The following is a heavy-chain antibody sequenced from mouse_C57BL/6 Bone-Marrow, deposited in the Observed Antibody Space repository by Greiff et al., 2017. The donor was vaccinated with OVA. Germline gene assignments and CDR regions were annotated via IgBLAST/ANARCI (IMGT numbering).Heavy chain of an antibody. CDR1: GYTFTSYW. CDR3: ARIIPYWYFDV. D-gene: IGHD1-2*01. Sequence: QVQLQQPGAELVKPGASVKLSCKASGYTFTSYWMQWVKQRPGQGLEWIGEIDPSDSYTNYNQKFKGKATLTVDTSSSTAYMQLSSLTSEDSAVYYCARIIPYWYFDVWGTGTTVTVSS. J-gene: IGHJ1*03. V-gene: IGHV1-50*01. CDR2: IDPSDSYT.